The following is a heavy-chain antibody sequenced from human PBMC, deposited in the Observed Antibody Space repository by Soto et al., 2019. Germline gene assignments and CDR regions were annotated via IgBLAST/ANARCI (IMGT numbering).Heavy chain of an antibody. J-gene: IGHJ6*02. D-gene: IGHD5-18*01. CDR2: IYYSGST. CDR1: GGSISSYY. CDR3: ARDRGYSYGTYYYYGMDV. Sequence: SETLSLTCTVCGGSISSYYWSWIRQPPGKGLEWIGYIYYSGSTNYNPSLKSRVTISVDTSKNQFSLKLSSVTAADTAVYYCARDRGYSYGTYYYYGMDVWGQGTTVTVS. V-gene: IGHV4-59*01.